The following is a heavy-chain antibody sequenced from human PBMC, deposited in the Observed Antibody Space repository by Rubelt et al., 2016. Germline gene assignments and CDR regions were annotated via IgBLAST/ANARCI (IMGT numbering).Heavy chain of an antibody. J-gene: IGHJ3*02. CDR1: GFTFSMFW. V-gene: IGHV3-7*03. Sequence: EVHLLESGGGLVQPGGSLRLSCAASGFTFSMFWMSWVRQAPGKGLEWVANIKPDGSDRYFVDSVKGRFTISRDNAKNSLYLQMNSLRAEDTALYYCAKEIGDKSGSYYAAFDIWGRGTMVTVSS. D-gene: IGHD1-26*01. CDR3: AKEIGDKSGSYYAAFDI. CDR2: IKPDGSDR.